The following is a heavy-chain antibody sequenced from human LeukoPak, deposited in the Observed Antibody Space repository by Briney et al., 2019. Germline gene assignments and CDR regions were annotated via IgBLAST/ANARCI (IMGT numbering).Heavy chain of an antibody. CDR3: ARFGYGGKVDY. J-gene: IGHJ4*02. Sequence: GGSLKLSCAASGFTFRSYEMNWVRQAPGKGLEWVSYISSSGSTIYYADFVKGRFTISRDNAKNSLFLQMNSPRAEDTALYYCARFGYGGKVDYWGQGTLVTVSS. CDR1: GFTFRSYE. D-gene: IGHD4-23*01. CDR2: ISSSGSTI. V-gene: IGHV3-48*03.